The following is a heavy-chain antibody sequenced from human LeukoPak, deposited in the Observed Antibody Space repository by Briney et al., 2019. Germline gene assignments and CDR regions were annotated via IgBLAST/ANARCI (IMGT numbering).Heavy chain of an antibody. CDR2: IYYSGST. V-gene: IGHV4-30-4*01. D-gene: IGHD5-12*01. Sequence: LRLSCAASGFIISNSYMSWVRQAPGKGLEWIGYIYYSGSTYYNPSLKSRVTISVDTSKNQFSLKLSSVTAADTAVYYCARVAWLQFFDYWGQGTLVTVSS. CDR1: GFIISNSY. CDR3: ARVAWLQFFDY. J-gene: IGHJ4*02.